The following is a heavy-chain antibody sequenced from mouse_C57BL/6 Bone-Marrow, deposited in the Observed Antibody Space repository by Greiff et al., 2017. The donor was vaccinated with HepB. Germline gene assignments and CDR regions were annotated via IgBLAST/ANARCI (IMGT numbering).Heavy chain of an antibody. CDR1: GYTFTDYE. V-gene: IGHV1-15*01. Sequence: QVQLKQSGAELVRPGASVTLSCKASGYTFTDYEMHWVKQTPVHGLEWIGAIDPETGGTAYNQKFKGKAILTADKYSSTAYMELRSLTSEDSAVYYCTRERAYGFAYWGQGTLVTVSA. J-gene: IGHJ3*01. CDR3: TRERAYGFAY. CDR2: IDPETGGT. D-gene: IGHD1-1*02.